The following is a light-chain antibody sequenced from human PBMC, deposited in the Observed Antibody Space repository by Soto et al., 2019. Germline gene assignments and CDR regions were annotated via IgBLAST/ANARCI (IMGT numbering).Light chain of an antibody. J-gene: IGLJ1*01. Sequence: QSVLTQPASVSGSPGQSITVSCTGTSSDVGSSNLVSWYRQHPGKAPKLMIYEVTKRPAGISDRFSGSKSGDTASLTISGLQAEDEADYYCCSYAGSSTYVFGTGTKVTVL. CDR2: EVT. CDR3: CSYAGSSTYV. V-gene: IGLV2-23*02. CDR1: SSDVGSSNL.